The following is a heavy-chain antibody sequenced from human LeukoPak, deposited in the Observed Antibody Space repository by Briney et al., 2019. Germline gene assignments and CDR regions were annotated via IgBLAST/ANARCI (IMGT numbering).Heavy chain of an antibody. D-gene: IGHD3-10*01. CDR3: ARVTYGSGTYGAFDY. CDR2: ITWTSGNI. CDR1: GFSFNDYA. J-gene: IGHJ4*02. Sequence: GWSLRLSCAASGFSFNDYAMHWVRQTPGKGLEWVSGITWTSGNIGYADSVKGRFTISRDNAKNSLYLQMNSLRAEDTAVYYCARVTYGSGTYGAFDYWGQGTLVTVSS. V-gene: IGHV3-9*01.